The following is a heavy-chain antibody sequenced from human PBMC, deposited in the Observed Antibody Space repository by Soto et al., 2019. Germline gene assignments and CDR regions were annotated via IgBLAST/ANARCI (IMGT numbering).Heavy chain of an antibody. CDR1: GFTFSNAW. D-gene: IGHD6-13*01. J-gene: IGHJ6*02. Sequence: GGSLRLSCAASGFTFSNAWMSWVRQAPGKGLEWFGRIKSKSDGGTADYAAPVKGRFTISRDDSKNTLYLQMNSLKTEDTAVYYCTTNPRVEQQRKTRYYYYGMDVWGQGTTVTVS. CDR2: IKSKSDGGTA. V-gene: IGHV3-15*01. CDR3: TTNPRVEQQRKTRYYYYGMDV.